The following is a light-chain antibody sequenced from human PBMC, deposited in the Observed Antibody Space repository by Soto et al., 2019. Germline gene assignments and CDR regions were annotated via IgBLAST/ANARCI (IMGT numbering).Light chain of an antibody. CDR3: QQYGTSPWT. V-gene: IGKV3-20*01. Sequence: EIVLTQSPGTLSLSPGEGATLSCRASQSVSSNFLAWYQQKPGHAPRLLIFGASRRAADIPDRFSGSGSGTDFTLTISRLEPEDFAFYYCQQYGTSPWTFGQGTKVDIK. CDR1: QSVSSNF. CDR2: GAS. J-gene: IGKJ1*01.